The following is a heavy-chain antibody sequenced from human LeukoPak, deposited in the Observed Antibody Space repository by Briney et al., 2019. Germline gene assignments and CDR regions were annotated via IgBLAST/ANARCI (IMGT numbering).Heavy chain of an antibody. CDR2: IYTSGST. CDR3: ASSPRQQLAYYFDY. D-gene: IGHD6-13*01. J-gene: IGHJ4*02. V-gene: IGHV4-4*07. CDR1: GGSISSYY. Sequence: SETLSLTCTVSGGSISSYYWSWIRQPAGKGLEWIGRIYTSGSTNYNPSLKSRVTMSVDTSKNQFSLKLSSVTAADTAVYYCASSPRQQLAYYFDYWGQGTLVTVSS.